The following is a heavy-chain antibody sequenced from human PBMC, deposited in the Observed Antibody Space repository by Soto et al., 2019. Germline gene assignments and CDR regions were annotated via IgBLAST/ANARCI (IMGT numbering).Heavy chain of an antibody. CDR2: IYYSGST. D-gene: IGHD3-10*01. CDR1: GGSISSSSYY. J-gene: IGHJ3*02. V-gene: IGHV4-39*01. Sequence: QLQLQESGPGLVKPSETLSLTCTVSGGSISSSSYYWGWIRQPPGKGLEWIGSIYYSGSTYYNPSLKSRVTISVDTSKNQFSLKLSSVTAADTAVYYCARCFGELLDAFDIWGQGAMVTVSS. CDR3: ARCFGELLDAFDI.